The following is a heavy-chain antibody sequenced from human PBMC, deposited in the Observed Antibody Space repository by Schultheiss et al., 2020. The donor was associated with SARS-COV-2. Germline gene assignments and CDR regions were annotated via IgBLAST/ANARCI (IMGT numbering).Heavy chain of an antibody. Sequence: AGSLRLSCAASGFTFSSYGMHWVRQAPGKGLEWVAVIWYDGSNKYYADSVKGRFTISRDNSWNMLYVQMNSLRVEDSAVYYCARGGSGWHYYYYGMDVWCQGTTVTVSS. CDR1: GFTFSSYG. V-gene: IGHV3-30*19. D-gene: IGHD6-19*01. CDR2: IWYDGSNK. J-gene: IGHJ6*02. CDR3: ARGGSGWHYYYYGMDV.